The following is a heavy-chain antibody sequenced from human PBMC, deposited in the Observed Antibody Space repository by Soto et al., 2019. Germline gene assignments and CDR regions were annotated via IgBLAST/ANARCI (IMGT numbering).Heavy chain of an antibody. J-gene: IGHJ3*01. D-gene: IGHD2-8*01. Sequence: EVQLVESGGGLVQPGGSLRLSCAASGFSFSSHWITWVRQTPGQGLEWVANIKEDGSQKYYVDSVKGRFTILRDNANNSLSLQMNSLRVEDTAVYYCARDGRYCTWSDCRGDAFDVWGQGKVVTVSS. V-gene: IGHV3-7*01. CDR3: ARDGRYCTWSDCRGDAFDV. CDR2: IKEDGSQK. CDR1: GFSFSSHW.